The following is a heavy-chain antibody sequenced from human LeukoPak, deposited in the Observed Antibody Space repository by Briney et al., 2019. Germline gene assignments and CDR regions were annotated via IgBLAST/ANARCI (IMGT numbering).Heavy chain of an antibody. D-gene: IGHD2-15*01. J-gene: IGHJ4*02. V-gene: IGHV3-74*01. Sequence: PGGTLRLSCSASGFTSSVHWMRWVCQAPGEGLVWVSRINTDGSCTIYADSVKGRFTISRDNAKNTLYLQMNSLRAEDSAVYYCVRIHCSGGSCLDYWGQGALVTVSS. CDR3: VRIHCSGGSCLDY. CDR2: INTDGSCT. CDR1: GFTSSVHW.